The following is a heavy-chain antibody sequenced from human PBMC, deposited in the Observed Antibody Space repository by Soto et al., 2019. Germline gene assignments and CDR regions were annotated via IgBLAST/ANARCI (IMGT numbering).Heavy chain of an antibody. J-gene: IGHJ6*02. CDR2: IDPSDSYT. CDR3: ARHRVVTTGYYYYGMDV. Sequence: PGESLKISCKGSGYSFTSYWISWVRQMPGKGLEWMGRIDPSDSYTNYSPSFQGHVTISADKSISTAYLQWSSLKASDTAMYYCARHRVVTTGYYYYGMDVRGQGTTVTVSS. V-gene: IGHV5-10-1*01. D-gene: IGHD2-21*02. CDR1: GYSFTSYW.